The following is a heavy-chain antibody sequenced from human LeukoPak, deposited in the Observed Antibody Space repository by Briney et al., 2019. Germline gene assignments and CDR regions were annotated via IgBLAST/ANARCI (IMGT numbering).Heavy chain of an antibody. Sequence: PGGSLRLSCAASGFTFSSYAMSWVRQAPGKGLEWVSAISGSGGSTYYADSVKGRFTISRDKSMNTLYLQMNSLRAEDTAEYYCAKSLLTTASGTGRAFDIWGQGTMVTVSS. D-gene: IGHD1-26*01. CDR1: GFTFSSYA. J-gene: IGHJ3*02. V-gene: IGHV3-23*01. CDR2: ISGSGGST. CDR3: AKSLLTTASGTGRAFDI.